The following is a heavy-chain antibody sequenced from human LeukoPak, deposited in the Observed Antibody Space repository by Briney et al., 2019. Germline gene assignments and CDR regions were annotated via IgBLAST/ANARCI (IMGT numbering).Heavy chain of an antibody. J-gene: IGHJ4*02. CDR2: MNPNSGNT. Sequence: ASVKVSCKASGYTFTSYDINWVRQATGQGLEWMGWMNPNSGNTGYAQKFQGRVTMTRNTSISTAYMELSSLRSEDTAEYYCARERTLVLLWFGETSNQFDYWGQGTLVTVSS. D-gene: IGHD3-10*01. V-gene: IGHV1-8*01. CDR3: ARERTLVLLWFGETSNQFDY. CDR1: GYTFTSYD.